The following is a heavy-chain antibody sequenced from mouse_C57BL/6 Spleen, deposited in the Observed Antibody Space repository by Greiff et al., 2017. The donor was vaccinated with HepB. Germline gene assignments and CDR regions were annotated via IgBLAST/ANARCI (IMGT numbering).Heavy chain of an antibody. D-gene: IGHD1-1*01. J-gene: IGHJ1*03. CDR3: ARDYGSSYSYWYFGV. Sequence: VQLQQSGAELVKPGASVKLSCTASGFNIQDYYMHWVKQRTEQGLEWIGRIDPEDGETKYAPKFQGKATITADTSSNTAYLQLSSLTSEDTAVYYCARDYGSSYSYWYFGVWGTGTTVTVSS. CDR2: IDPEDGET. V-gene: IGHV14-2*01. CDR1: GFNIQDYY.